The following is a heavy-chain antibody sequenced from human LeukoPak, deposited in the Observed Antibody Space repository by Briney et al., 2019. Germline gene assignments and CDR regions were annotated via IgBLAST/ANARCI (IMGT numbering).Heavy chain of an antibody. CDR3: ARDRPYYYGSGSYYNDY. V-gene: IGHV1-18*01. CDR2: ISASKGNT. J-gene: IGHJ4*02. CDR1: DYTFTSYG. D-gene: IGHD3-10*01. Sequence: SVKVSCKASDYTFTSYGINWVRQAPGQGLEWMGWISASKGNTNYAQRFQDRVTMTTDTSTSTAYMELRSLRSDDTAVYYCARDRPYYYGSGSYYNDYWGQGTLVTVSS.